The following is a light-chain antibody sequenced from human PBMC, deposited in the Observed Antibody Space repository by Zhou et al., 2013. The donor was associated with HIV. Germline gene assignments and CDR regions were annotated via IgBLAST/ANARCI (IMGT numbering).Light chain of an antibody. Sequence: EVVMTQSPSTLSVSPGERVTLSCRASQNVFSNLAWYQQKPGQAPSLLIYDTSTRATGVPARFSGSGSGTEFTLTISSLQPDDFASYYCQHYNHFPSTFGQGTKVEFK. CDR1: QNVFSN. CDR3: QHYNHFPST. J-gene: IGKJ1*01. V-gene: IGKV3-15*01. CDR2: DTS.